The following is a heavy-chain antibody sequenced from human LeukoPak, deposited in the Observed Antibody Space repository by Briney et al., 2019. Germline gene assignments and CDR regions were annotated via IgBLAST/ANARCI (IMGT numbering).Heavy chain of an antibody. V-gene: IGHV3-33*01. CDR2: IWSDGTNQ. J-gene: IGHJ4*02. Sequence: GGTLRLSCAASGFTFSHYGMHWVRQPPAKGLQWVSVIWSDGTNQFYADSLKGRFTISRDDSQKTVFLQMSSLRGEDTAIYCCARDAQRGFDYWGQGTLVTVSS. CDR1: GFTFSHYG. CDR3: ARDAQRGFDY.